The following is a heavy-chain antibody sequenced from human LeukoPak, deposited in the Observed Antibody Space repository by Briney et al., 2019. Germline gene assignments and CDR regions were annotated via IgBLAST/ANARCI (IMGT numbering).Heavy chain of an antibody. CDR1: GFTFSSFG. Sequence: GGSLRLSCAASGFTFSSFGMHWVRQAPDKGMEWVANIKQDGSEKYYVDSVKGRFTISRDNAKNSLYLQMNSLRAEDTAVYYCAKDLLAQWPTVFDYWGQGTLVTVSS. V-gene: IGHV3-7*01. CDR3: AKDLLAQWPTVFDY. D-gene: IGHD6-19*01. CDR2: IKQDGSEK. J-gene: IGHJ4*02.